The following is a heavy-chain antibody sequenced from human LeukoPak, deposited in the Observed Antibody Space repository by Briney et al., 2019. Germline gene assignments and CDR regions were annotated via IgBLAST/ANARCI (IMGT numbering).Heavy chain of an antibody. CDR3: ARQKTPHGNFDY. CDR1: GFTFSSYD. D-gene: IGHD1-26*01. Sequence: GGSLRLSCAASGFTFSSYDMHWVRQATGKGLEWVSAIGVAANTFYSGSVKGRFTISRENAKNSLYLLMSSLRAEDTAVYYCARQKTPHGNFDYWAREPWSPSPQ. J-gene: IGHJ4*02. CDR2: IGVAANT. V-gene: IGHV3-13*01.